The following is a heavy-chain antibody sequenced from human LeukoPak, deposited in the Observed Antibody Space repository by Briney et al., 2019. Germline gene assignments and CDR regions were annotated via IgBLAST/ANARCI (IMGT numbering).Heavy chain of an antibody. Sequence: GGSLRLSCAASGFTFISYWMHWVRQAPGKGLVWVSRINNDGSTNYAASVGGRFTISRDNAKNTLYLQMNSLRAEDTAVYYCAKDHRGLDYYYDSSGPQAIDYWGQGTLVTVSS. CDR2: INNDGST. J-gene: IGHJ4*02. CDR1: GFTFISYW. V-gene: IGHV3-74*01. CDR3: AKDHRGLDYYYDSSGPQAIDY. D-gene: IGHD3-22*01.